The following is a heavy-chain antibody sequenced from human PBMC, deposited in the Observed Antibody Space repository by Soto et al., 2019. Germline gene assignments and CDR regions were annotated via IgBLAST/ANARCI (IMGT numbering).Heavy chain of an antibody. J-gene: IGHJ4*02. D-gene: IGHD2-15*01. CDR3: ARWVEVSLDYFDS. CDR2: MHHSGRT. CDR1: GAYMRNDYYY. V-gene: IGHV4-31*03. Sequence: TLSLTCTVSGAYMRNDYYYWSWVRQNPGKDLEWIGHMHHSGRTHYNPSLKSRVAISVDTSKNQFSLYLNSVTAADTAVYYCARWVEVSLDYFDSWGQGTPVTVSS.